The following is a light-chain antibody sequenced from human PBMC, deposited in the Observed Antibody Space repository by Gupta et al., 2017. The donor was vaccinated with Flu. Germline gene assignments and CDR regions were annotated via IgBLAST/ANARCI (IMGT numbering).Light chain of an antibody. J-gene: IGLJ1*01. CDR2: DVS. V-gene: IGLV2-11*02. CDR3: CSYAGSYTFYV. CDR1: TSDVGGYNY. Sequence: TISCTGTTSDVGGYNYVSWYQQHPGKAPKLMIYDVSKRPSGVPDRFSGSKSGNTAALTISGLQAEDEADYYCCSYAGSYTFYVFGTGTKVTVL.